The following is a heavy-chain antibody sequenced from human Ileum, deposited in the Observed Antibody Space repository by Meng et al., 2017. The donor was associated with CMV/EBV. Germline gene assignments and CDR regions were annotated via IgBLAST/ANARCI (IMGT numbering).Heavy chain of an antibody. CDR2: IKEDGTEK. V-gene: IGHV3-7*03. CDR1: GFTFSNYW. D-gene: IGHD2-15*01. CDR3: AKDIRGGYFYYGLDV. J-gene: IGHJ6*02. Sequence: GGSLRLSCAGSGFTFSNYWMSWVRQAPGKGLECVANIKEDGTEKYYVDSVKGRFTISRDNAKNSLYLQMNSLRPDDTALYYCAKDIRGGYFYYGLDVWGQGTTVTVSS.